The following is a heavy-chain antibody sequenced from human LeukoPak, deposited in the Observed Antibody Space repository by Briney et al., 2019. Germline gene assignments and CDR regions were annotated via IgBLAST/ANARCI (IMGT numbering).Heavy chain of an antibody. D-gene: IGHD3-10*01. J-gene: IGHJ4*02. V-gene: IGHV1-8*01. CDR2: MNPNSGNT. CDR3: AREPYGSGSLDY. Sequence: ASVKVSCKASGYTFTSYDINWVRQATGQGLEWMGWMNPNSGNTGYAQKFQGRVTMTRDTSISTAYMELSRLRSDDTAVYYCAREPYGSGSLDYWGQGTLVTVSS. CDR1: GYTFTSYD.